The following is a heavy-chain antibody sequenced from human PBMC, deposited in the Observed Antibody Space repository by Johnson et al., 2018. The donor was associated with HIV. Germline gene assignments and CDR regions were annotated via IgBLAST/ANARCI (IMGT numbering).Heavy chain of an antibody. CDR3: AKANVSGSYWAFDI. Sequence: QMLLVESGGGVVQPGRSLRLSCAASGFTFSSYGMHWVRQAPGKGLEWVAVISYDGINKYYADSVKGRFTISRDNSKNTLYLQMNSLRAEDTAVYYCAKANVSGSYWAFDIWGQGTMVTVSS. V-gene: IGHV3-30*18. CDR2: ISYDGINK. CDR1: GFTFSSYG. D-gene: IGHD3-10*01. J-gene: IGHJ3*02.